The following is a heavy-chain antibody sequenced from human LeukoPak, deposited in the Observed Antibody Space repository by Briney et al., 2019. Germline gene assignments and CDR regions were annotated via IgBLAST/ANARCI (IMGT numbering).Heavy chain of an antibody. CDR1: GGSISSGGYY. V-gene: IGHV4-31*03. J-gene: IGHJ3*02. CDR3: ARDHQYYDSSGYYTGAFDI. CDR2: IYYSGST. D-gene: IGHD3-22*01. Sequence: SQTLSLTCTVSGGSISSGGYYWSWIRQHPGKGLEWIGYIYYSGSTYYNPSLKGRVTISVGTSKNQFSLKLSSVTAADTAVYYCARDHQYYDSSGYYTGAFDIWGQGTMVTVSS.